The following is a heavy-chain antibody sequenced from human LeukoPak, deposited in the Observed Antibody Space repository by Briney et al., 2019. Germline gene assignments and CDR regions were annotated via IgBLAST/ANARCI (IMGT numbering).Heavy chain of an antibody. V-gene: IGHV1-69*05. CDR1: GGTYSSYA. CDR2: IIPIFGTA. CDR3: ARDQVRGVIGASQN. J-gene: IGHJ4*02. Sequence: ASVKVSCKASGGTYSSYAISWVRQAPGQGLEWMGRIIPIFGTANYAQKFQGRVTITTDESTSTAYMELSSLRSEDTAVYYCARDQVRGVIGASQNWGQGTLVTVSS. D-gene: IGHD3-10*01.